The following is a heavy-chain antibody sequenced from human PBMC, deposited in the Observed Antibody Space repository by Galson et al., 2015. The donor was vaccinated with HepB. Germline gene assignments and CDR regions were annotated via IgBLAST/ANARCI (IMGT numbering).Heavy chain of an antibody. J-gene: IGHJ4*02. CDR1: AGSIGNYF. D-gene: IGHD2-2*01. V-gene: IGHV4-4*07. CDR2: IHISGST. CDR3: AREGEHYCSSSSCPLDY. Sequence: SETLSLTCIVSAGSIGNYFWSWIRQPAGKGLEYIGRIHISGSTNYNPSLKSRVSMSVDTSKNQFSLKLNSVTAAGTAVYFCAREGEHYCSSSSCPLDYWGQGTLVAVSS.